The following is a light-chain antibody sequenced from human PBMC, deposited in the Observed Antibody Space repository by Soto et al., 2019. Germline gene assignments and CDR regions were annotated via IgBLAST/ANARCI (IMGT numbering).Light chain of an antibody. J-gene: IGKJ3*01. CDR1: QSISSY. CDR2: AAS. V-gene: IGKV1-39*01. CDR3: QQSYSTPQT. Sequence: DIQMTQSPSSLSASVGDRVTITCRASQSISSYLNWYQQKPGKAPKLLIYAASSLQSGVPSRFSGSGSGTDFTRTISSLQPEDFATYYCQQSYSTPQTFGPGTKVDIK.